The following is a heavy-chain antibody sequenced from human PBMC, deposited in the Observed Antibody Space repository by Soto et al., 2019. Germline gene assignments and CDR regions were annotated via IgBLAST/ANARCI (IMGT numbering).Heavy chain of an antibody. D-gene: IGHD3-3*02. J-gene: IGHJ5*02. CDR3: ASPKIAFYNWFGP. Sequence: QLQLQESGPGLVKPSETLSLTCTVSGGSISSSSYYWGWIRQPPGKGLEWIGSIYYSGSTYYNPPPKRGVTMIVVSSKSGSSLNLSSVTAADRAVYYCASPKIAFYNWFGPWGQGALFTVSS. CDR2: IYYSGST. CDR1: GGSISSSSYY. V-gene: IGHV4-39*01.